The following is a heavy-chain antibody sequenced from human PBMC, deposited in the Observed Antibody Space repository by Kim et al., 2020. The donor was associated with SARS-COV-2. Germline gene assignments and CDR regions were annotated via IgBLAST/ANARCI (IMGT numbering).Heavy chain of an antibody. CDR1: GASVNSGRDYY. J-gene: IGHJ6*02. CDR3: AREIGYSGSDYHYGMDV. D-gene: IGHD5-12*01. V-gene: IGHV4-61*01. CDR2: ISDSGKT. Sequence: SETLSLTCTISGASVNSGRDYYWTWIRQPPGKGLEWIGYISDSGKTHYSPSLQSRVVISVDTSKNQFSLNLNSVTAADTAVYYCAREIGYSGSDYHYGMDVWGQGTTVTVSS.